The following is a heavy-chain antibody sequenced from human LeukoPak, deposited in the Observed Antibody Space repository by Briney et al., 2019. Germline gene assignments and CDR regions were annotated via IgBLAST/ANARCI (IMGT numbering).Heavy chain of an antibody. V-gene: IGHV3-7*01. CDR3: ARDPYSGYDSYYYMDV. CDR2: IESNGGDK. CDR1: GFSFSIYW. J-gene: IGHJ6*03. D-gene: IGHD5-12*01. Sequence: GGSLRLSCAASGFSFSIYWMSWIRQTPGKGLEYVANIESNGGDKYYVDSVRGRFTISRDNAKNSLYLQMNSLRAEDTAVYYCARDPYSGYDSYYYMDVWGKGTTVTISS.